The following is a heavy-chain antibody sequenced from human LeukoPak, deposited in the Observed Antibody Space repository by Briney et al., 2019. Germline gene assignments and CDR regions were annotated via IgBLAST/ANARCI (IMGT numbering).Heavy chain of an antibody. Sequence: GGSLRLSCAASGFTFSSYWMSWVRQAPGKGLEWVANIKQDGSEKYYVDSVKGRFTISRDNAKTSLYLQMNSLRAEDTAVYYCARISEYYDILTGIHNWFDPWGQGTLVTVSS. D-gene: IGHD3-9*01. CDR3: ARISEYYDILTGIHNWFDP. CDR2: IKQDGSEK. J-gene: IGHJ5*02. CDR1: GFTFSSYW. V-gene: IGHV3-7*01.